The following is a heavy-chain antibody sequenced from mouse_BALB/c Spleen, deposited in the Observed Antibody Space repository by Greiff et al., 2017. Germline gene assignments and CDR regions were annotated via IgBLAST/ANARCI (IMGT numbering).Heavy chain of an antibody. CDR2: IDPSDSYT. D-gene: IGHD1-1*01. CDR1: GYTFTSYW. J-gene: IGHJ1*01. CDR3: ARVITTVVVDFDV. V-gene: IGHV1-69*02. Sequence: QVQLQQPGAELVKPGASVKLSCKASGYTFTSYWMHWVKQRPGQGLEWIGEIDPSDSYTNYNQKFKGKATLTVDKSSSTAYMQLSSLTSEDSAVYYCARVITTVVVDFDVWGAGTTVTVSS.